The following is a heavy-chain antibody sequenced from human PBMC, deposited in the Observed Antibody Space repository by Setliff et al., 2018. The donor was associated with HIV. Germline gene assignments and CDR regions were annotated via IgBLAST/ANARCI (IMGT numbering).Heavy chain of an antibody. Sequence: SQTLSLTCAVYGGSFSDYYWTWIRQTPGKGLEWIGEINHNRSTNYNPSLKSRVTMSVDTSKNQFSLKLSSVIAADTAVYYCARGLGVRWDIVEVPAAVPFDYWGQGTLVTVSS. CDR1: GGSFSDYY. CDR3: ARGLGVRWDIVEVPAAVPFDY. D-gene: IGHD2-2*02. V-gene: IGHV4-34*01. CDR2: INHNRST. J-gene: IGHJ4*02.